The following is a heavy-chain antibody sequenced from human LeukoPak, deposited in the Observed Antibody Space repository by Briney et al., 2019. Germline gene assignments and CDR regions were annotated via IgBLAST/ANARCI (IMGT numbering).Heavy chain of an antibody. Sequence: SETLSLTCTVSGGSISSSSYYWSWIRQPPGKGLEWIGYIYYSGSTNYNPSLKSRVTISVDTSKNQFSLKLSSVTAADTAVYYCARGGIAADFDYWGQGTLVTVSS. CDR3: ARGGIAADFDY. V-gene: IGHV4-61*01. CDR2: IYYSGST. CDR1: GGSISSSSYY. J-gene: IGHJ4*02. D-gene: IGHD6-13*01.